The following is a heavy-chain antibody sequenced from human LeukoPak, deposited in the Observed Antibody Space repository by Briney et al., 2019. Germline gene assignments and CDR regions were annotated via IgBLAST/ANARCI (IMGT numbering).Heavy chain of an antibody. CDR2: MNPNSGNT. V-gene: IGHV1-8*01. CDR3: ARGNSGYDLYYFDY. D-gene: IGHD5-12*01. CDR1: GYTFTSYD. J-gene: IGHJ4*02. Sequence: ASVTVSCRASGYTFTSYDINWVRQATGQGLEWMGWMNPNSGNTGYAQKFQGRVTMTRNTSISTAYMELSSLRSEDKAVYYCARGNSGYDLYYFDYWGQGTLVTVSS.